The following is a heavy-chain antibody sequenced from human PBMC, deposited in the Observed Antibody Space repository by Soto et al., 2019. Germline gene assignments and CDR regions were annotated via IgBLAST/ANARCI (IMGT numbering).Heavy chain of an antibody. CDR2: INHSGST. CDR3: AVSIVATTYNWFDP. V-gene: IGHV4-34*01. Sequence: PSETLSLTCAVYGGSFSGYYWSWIRQPPGKGLEWIGEINHSGSTNYNPSIKSRITISVDTSKNQFSLKLSSVTAADTAVYYCAVSIVATTYNWFDPWGQGTLVTVS. D-gene: IGHD5-12*01. CDR1: GGSFSGYY. J-gene: IGHJ5*02.